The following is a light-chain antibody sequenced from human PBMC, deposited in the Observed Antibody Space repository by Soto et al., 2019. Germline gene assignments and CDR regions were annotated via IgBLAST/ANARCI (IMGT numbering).Light chain of an antibody. CDR2: AAS. V-gene: IGKV1-39*01. CDR3: QQSFNLPRT. J-gene: IGKJ1*01. Sequence: DIEMTQSPSSLSASVGETITITCRASQSISSSLNWFQHSPGQPPKLLLFAASNLHAGAPPRFSGSGSGTSFSLTIRSLQPEDFATCYRQQSFNLPRTFGPGTRVEFK. CDR1: QSISSS.